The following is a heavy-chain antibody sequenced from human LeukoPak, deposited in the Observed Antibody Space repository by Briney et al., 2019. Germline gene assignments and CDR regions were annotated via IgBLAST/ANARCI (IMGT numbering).Heavy chain of an antibody. CDR3: AREATPGVPRGLLL. D-gene: IGHD3-22*01. J-gene: IGHJ4*02. CDR2: ISSSSSTI. CDR1: GFTFSSYW. Sequence: GGSLRLSCAASGFTFSSYWMSWVRQAPGKGLEWVSYISSSSSTIYYADSVKGRFTISRDNAKNSLYLQMNSLRAEDTAVYYCAREATPGVPRGLLLWGQGTLVTVSS. V-gene: IGHV3-48*04.